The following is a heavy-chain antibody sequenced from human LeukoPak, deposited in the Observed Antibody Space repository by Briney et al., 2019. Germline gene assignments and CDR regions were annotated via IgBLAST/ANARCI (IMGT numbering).Heavy chain of an antibody. D-gene: IGHD4-17*01. CDR1: GFTFSSYA. V-gene: IGHV3-23*01. CDR3: AREAKNDYGDYVHLEGFDI. CDR2: ISGSGST. J-gene: IGHJ3*02. Sequence: PGGSLRLSCAASGFTFSSYAMSWVRQAPGKGLEWVSVISGSGSTYYADSVKGRFTISRDNSKNTLYLQMNSLRAEDTAVYYCAREAKNDYGDYVHLEGFDIWGQGTMVTVSS.